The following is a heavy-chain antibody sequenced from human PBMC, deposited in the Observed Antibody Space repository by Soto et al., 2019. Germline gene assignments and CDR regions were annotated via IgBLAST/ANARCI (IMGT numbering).Heavy chain of an antibody. CDR3: ARTHRRYSTSYYFDY. Sequence: QVQLQESGPGLVQPSQTLPLTCTVSGASISNVDYYWSWIRQPPGKGLEWIGYIYYRGSPYYNPSLKSRVTISVDTSKDQFSLKLSSVTXAXTAVYXXARTHRRYSTSYYFDYWGQGTLVTVSS. D-gene: IGHD6-6*01. CDR2: IYYRGSP. V-gene: IGHV4-30-4*01. J-gene: IGHJ4*02. CDR1: GASISNVDYY.